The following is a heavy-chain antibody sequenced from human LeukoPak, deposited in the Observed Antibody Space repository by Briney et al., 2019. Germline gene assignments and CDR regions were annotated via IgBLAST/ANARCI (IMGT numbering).Heavy chain of an antibody. CDR3: ARYGSGTYRPFYYMDV. J-gene: IGHJ6*03. CDR1: GFTFSSYG. V-gene: IGHV3-21*01. CDR2: ITSSSGYI. D-gene: IGHD3-10*01. Sequence: GGSLRLSCAASGFTFSSYGMSWVRQAPGKGLEWVSSITSSSGYIDYADSVRGRFTISRDNAKNSLSLQMNNLRVDDTAVYYCARYGSGTYRPFYYMDVWGKGTTVTISS.